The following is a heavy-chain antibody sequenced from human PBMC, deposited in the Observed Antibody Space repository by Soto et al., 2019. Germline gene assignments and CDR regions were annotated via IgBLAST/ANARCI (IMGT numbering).Heavy chain of an antibody. CDR1: GYICTSYG. Sequence: QVQLVQSGAEVKKPGASVKVSCKASGYICTSYGISWVRQAPGQGLEWMGWISGHNGNTDYAQNLQGRVTMTTDTSTSTVFMKLRSLRSDDTAVYYCARGSYISNRYSLDNWGQGTLVTVSS. CDR3: ARGSYISNRYSLDN. D-gene: IGHD4-4*01. V-gene: IGHV1-18*04. J-gene: IGHJ4*02. CDR2: ISGHNGNT.